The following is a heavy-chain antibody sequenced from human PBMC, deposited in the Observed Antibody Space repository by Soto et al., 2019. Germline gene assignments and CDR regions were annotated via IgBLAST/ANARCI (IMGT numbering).Heavy chain of an antibody. V-gene: IGHV3-30*18. Sequence: LRLSCAASGFTFSIYGMHWVRQAPGKGLEWVAVISYDGSNKYYADSVKGRFTISRDNSKNTLYLQMNSLRAEDTAVYYCAKDPYYYDSSGYFDYWGQGPLVTVSS. D-gene: IGHD3-22*01. CDR2: ISYDGSNK. CDR1: GFTFSIYG. CDR3: AKDPYYYDSSGYFDY. J-gene: IGHJ4*02.